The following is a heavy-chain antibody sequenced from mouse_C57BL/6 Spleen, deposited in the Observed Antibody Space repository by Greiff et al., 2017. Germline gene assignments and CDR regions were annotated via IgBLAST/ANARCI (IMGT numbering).Heavy chain of an antibody. CDR2: IFPGSGST. V-gene: IGHV1-9*01. D-gene: IGHD3-2*02. CDR3: ARTAQATGDLDY. Sequence: LEESGAELMKPGASVKLSCTATGYTFTGYWIEWVKQRPGHGLEWIGKIFPGSGSTKYTEKFKGKATFTADTSSNTAYMQLSSLTTEDTAIYYCARTAQATGDLDYWGQGTTVTVSS. CDR1: GYTFTGYW. J-gene: IGHJ4*01.